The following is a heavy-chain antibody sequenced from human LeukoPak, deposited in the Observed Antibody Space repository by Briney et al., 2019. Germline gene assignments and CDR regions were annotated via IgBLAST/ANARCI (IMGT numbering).Heavy chain of an antibody. Sequence: GGSLRLSCVASGFIFRNYWMSWVRQAPGKRLEWVANINHDGTDKNYVDSVKGRFTISRDNAKGSLYLQMNSLRVEDTAVYYCAITGGPTVTAFDLWGQGILVAVSS. D-gene: IGHD4-17*01. CDR1: GFIFRNYW. J-gene: IGHJ4*02. V-gene: IGHV3-7*02. CDR3: AITGGPTVTAFDL. CDR2: INHDGTDK.